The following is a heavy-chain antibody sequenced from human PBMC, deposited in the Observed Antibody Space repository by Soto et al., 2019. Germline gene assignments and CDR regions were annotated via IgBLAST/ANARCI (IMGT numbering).Heavy chain of an antibody. CDR1: GFTFSNHP. V-gene: IGHV3-23*01. J-gene: IGHJ4*02. D-gene: IGHD3-16*02. Sequence: LRLSCAASGFTFSNHPMSWVRQAPGKGLEWVSAISDDGISTYYAGSVKGRFTISRDNSKNTLFLQMNSLRAEDTAVYYCARIPFDHVWGTDRYSPNFDYWGQGTQVTVSS. CDR2: ISDDGIST. CDR3: ARIPFDHVWGTDRYSPNFDY.